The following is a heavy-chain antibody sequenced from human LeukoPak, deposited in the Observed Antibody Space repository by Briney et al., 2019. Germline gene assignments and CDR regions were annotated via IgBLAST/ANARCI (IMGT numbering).Heavy chain of an antibody. V-gene: IGHV4-30-4*08. D-gene: IGHD2-2*01. J-gene: IGHJ5*02. CDR3: ASSNCSRSSCFGANWFDP. CDR1: GASPSSGDYY. Sequence: SQTLSLACTVYGASPSSGDYYWSWIRHHPGKGLEGIGSIFYGGSTFHYNPSLKSRVAISIDTSKNQFSLSLSSVTAADTAVYYCASSNCSRSSCFGANWFDPWGQGILVTVSS. CDR2: IFYGGST.